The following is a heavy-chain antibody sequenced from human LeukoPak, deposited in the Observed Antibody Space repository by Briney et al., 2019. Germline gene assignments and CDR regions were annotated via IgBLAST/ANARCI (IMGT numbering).Heavy chain of an antibody. D-gene: IGHD5-24*01. Sequence: GASVKVSCKASGYTFTSYAISWVRQAPGQGLEWMGRIIPILGIANYAQKFQGRVTITADKSTSTAYMELSSLRSEDTAVYYCARDGVEMATQEIAFDIWGQGTMVTVSS. CDR1: GYTFTSYA. CDR3: ARDGVEMATQEIAFDI. CDR2: IIPILGIA. V-gene: IGHV1-69*04. J-gene: IGHJ3*02.